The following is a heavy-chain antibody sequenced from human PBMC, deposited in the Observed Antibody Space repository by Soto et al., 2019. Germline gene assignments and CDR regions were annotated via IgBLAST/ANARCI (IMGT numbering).Heavy chain of an antibody. CDR3: ATSTGWPGFDF. CDR2: MHYSGNT. D-gene: IGHD2-8*02. V-gene: IGHV4-59*08. Sequence: SETLSLTCSVSGGSISRYYCSWVRQPPGKGLEWIGHMHYSGNTRYNPSLKSRATVSLDTSKNQFSLKLSSVTAAVTAVYYCATSTGWPGFDFWGQGTLVTVSS. J-gene: IGHJ4*02. CDR1: GGSISRYY.